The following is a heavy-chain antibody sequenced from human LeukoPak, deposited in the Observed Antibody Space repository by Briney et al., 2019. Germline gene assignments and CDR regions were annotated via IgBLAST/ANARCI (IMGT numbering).Heavy chain of an antibody. CDR3: ARGKAIVGPSFDIVVVPAANAFDI. J-gene: IGHJ3*02. D-gene: IGHD2-2*01. CDR2: INHSGST. V-gene: IGHV4-34*01. CDR1: GGSFSGYY. Sequence: SETLSLTCAVYGGSFSGYYWSWIRQPPGKGLEWIGEINHSGSTNYNPSLKSRVTISVDTSKNQFSLKLSSVTAADTAVYYCARGKAIVGPSFDIVVVPAANAFDIWGQGTMVTVSS.